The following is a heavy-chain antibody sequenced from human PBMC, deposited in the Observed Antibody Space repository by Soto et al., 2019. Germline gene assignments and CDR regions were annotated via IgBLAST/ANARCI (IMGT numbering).Heavy chain of an antibody. CDR2: IYSCGST. CDR1: GFTVSSNY. Sequence: GGSLRLSCAASGFTVSSNYMSWVRQAPGKGLEWVSVIYSCGSTYYADSVKGRFTISRDNSKNTLYLQMNSLRAEDTAVYYCARDRSYGSVSYYYYYSMDVWGKGTTVTVSS. J-gene: IGHJ6*03. D-gene: IGHD3-10*01. V-gene: IGHV3-53*01. CDR3: ARDRSYGSVSYYYYYSMDV.